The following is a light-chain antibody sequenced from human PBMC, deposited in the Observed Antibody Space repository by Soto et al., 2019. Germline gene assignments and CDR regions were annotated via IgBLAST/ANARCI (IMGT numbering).Light chain of an antibody. CDR3: QQRSNWPIT. CDR2: DAS. CDR1: QSVRSY. V-gene: IGKV3-11*01. Sequence: EIVLTQSPATLSLSPGERATLSCRASQSVRSYLAWYQQKPGQAPRLLIYDASNRATGIPARFSGSGSGTGFTLTISSLEPEDFAVYYCQQRSNWPITFGQGTRLEIK. J-gene: IGKJ5*01.